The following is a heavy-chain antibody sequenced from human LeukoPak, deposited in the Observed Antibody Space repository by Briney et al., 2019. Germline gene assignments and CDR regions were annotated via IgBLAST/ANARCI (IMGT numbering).Heavy chain of an antibody. CDR3: AKIRDPRSAFDI. J-gene: IGHJ3*02. D-gene: IGHD5-24*01. V-gene: IGHV3-23*01. Sequence: GGSLRLSCAASGFTFSSYGMSWVRQAPGKGLEWVSAISGGGGGTYYADSVKGRLTISRDNSKSTLSLQMNSLGAEDTAVYYCAKIRDPRSAFDIWGQGTMVTVSS. CDR1: GFTFSSYG. CDR2: ISGGGGGT.